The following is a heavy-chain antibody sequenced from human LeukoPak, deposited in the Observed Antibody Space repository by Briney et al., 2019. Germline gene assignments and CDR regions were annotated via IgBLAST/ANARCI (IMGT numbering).Heavy chain of an antibody. D-gene: IGHD5/OR15-5a*01. CDR1: GYSFTNYW. V-gene: IGHV5-51*01. J-gene: IGHJ4*02. Sequence: GESLKISCKGSGYSFTNYWIGWVRQMPGKGLEWMAIINPGDSDTRYSPSFQGQVTISADKSISSAYLQWSSLKASDTAMYYCARQLNIVSTPDVLDYWGQGTLVTVSS. CDR2: INPGDSDT. CDR3: ARQLNIVSTPDVLDY.